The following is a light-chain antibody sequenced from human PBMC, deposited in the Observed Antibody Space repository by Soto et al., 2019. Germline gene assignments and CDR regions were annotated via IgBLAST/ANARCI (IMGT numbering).Light chain of an antibody. V-gene: IGLV2-8*01. Sequence: QSVLTRPPSASGSPGQSVTTSCTGTSSDVGGYNYVSWYQQHPGKAPKLMIYEVSKRPSGVPDRFSGSKSGNTASLTVSGLQAEDEADYYCSSYAGSNNFVFGTGTKVTVL. CDR3: SSYAGSNNFV. CDR1: SSDVGGYNY. J-gene: IGLJ1*01. CDR2: EVS.